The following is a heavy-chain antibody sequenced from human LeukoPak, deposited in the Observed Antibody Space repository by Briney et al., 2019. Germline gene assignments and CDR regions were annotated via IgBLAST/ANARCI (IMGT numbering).Heavy chain of an antibody. CDR2: IKQDSTDK. J-gene: IGHJ4*02. CDR3: ARSFSPLDY. Sequence: LELVANIKQDSTDKYYVDSVKRRFTISRDNANNSLYLQMNSLRAEDTAVYYCARSFSPLDYWGQGTLVTVSS. V-gene: IGHV3-7*01.